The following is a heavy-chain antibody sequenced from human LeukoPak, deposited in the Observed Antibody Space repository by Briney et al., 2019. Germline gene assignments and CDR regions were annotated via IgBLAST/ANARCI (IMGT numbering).Heavy chain of an antibody. Sequence: GGSLRLSCAASGFTFSHYGMHWVRQAPAKGLERVALISYDGSSKYYADSVKGRIIISRDNSKNIMNLQMNSLRPEDTAVYYCARQYYYGSGNGLDVWSQGTTVTVSS. D-gene: IGHD3-10*01. CDR2: ISYDGSSK. J-gene: IGHJ6*02. CDR1: GFTFSHYG. CDR3: ARQYYYGSGNGLDV. V-gene: IGHV3-30*02.